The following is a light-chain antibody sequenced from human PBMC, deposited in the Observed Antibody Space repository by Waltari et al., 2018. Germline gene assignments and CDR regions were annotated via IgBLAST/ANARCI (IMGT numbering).Light chain of an antibody. J-gene: IGKJ4*01. CDR3: QQRSSWPLT. V-gene: IGKV3-11*01. Sequence: EIVLTQSPGTLSLSPGERATLSCTASQSVSSYLGWYQQRPGQASSLLIFDVSKRATGTPARFRGSGSGTDFTLTITSLEPEDFAVYYCQQRSSWPLTFGGGTKVEIK. CDR2: DVS. CDR1: QSVSSY.